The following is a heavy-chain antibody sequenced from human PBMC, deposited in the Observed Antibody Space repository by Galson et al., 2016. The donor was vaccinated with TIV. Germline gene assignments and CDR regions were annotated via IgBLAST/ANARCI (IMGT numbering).Heavy chain of an antibody. Sequence: QSGAEVKKPGESLKISCKDSGYTFTNYWIAWLRQMPGKGLEWMGMIPPSDSYNNYSLSFQGHVTISADKSISTAYLQWSSLKASDSAMYYCARHTLAVGTDANWFDPWGQGTLVTVSS. CDR1: GYTFTNYW. J-gene: IGHJ5*02. CDR2: IPPSDSYN. V-gene: IGHV5-10-1*01. D-gene: IGHD6-19*01. CDR3: ARHTLAVGTDANWFDP.